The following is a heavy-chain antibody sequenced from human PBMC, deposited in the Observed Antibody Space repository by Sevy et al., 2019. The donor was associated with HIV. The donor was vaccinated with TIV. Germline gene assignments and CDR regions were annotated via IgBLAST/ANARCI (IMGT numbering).Heavy chain of an antibody. CDR3: ARDDGYCSSTSCYSGAFDI. CDR1: GGSISSYY. D-gene: IGHD2-2*02. Sequence: SETLSLTCTVSGGSISSYYWSWIRQPPGKGLEWLGYIYYSGSTNYNPSLKSRVTISVDTSKNQFSLKLSSVTAADTAVYYCARDDGYCSSTSCYSGAFDIWGQGTMVTVSS. J-gene: IGHJ3*02. V-gene: IGHV4-59*01. CDR2: IYYSGST.